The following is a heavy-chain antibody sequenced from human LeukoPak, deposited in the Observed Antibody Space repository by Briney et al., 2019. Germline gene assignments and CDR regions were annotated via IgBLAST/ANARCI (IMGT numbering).Heavy chain of an antibody. CDR1: GFTFSSYD. D-gene: IGHD2-2*01. CDR2: ITLSGANT. J-gene: IGHJ6*03. Sequence: GGSLRLSCAASGFTFSSYDVSWVRQAPGKGLERVSSITLSGANTFYADSVMGRFTISRDNSKNTLYLQMNSLSAEDTAVYYCAKRGNPAVGHHYLDVWGEGTPVSVSS. CDR3: AKRGNPAVGHHYLDV. V-gene: IGHV3-23*01.